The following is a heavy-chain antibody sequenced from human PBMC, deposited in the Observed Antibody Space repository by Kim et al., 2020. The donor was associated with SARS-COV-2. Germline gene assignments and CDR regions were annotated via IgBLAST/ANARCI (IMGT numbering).Heavy chain of an antibody. J-gene: IGHJ6*03. CDR3: ARGITIFGVVISPRYYYY. D-gene: IGHD3-3*01. Sequence: SETLSLTCAVYGGSFSGYYWSWIRQPPGKGLEWIGEINHSGSTNYNPSLKSRVTISVDTSKNQFSLKLSSVTAADTAVYYCARGITIFGVVISPRYYYY. V-gene: IGHV4-34*01. CDR1: GGSFSGYY. CDR2: INHSGST.